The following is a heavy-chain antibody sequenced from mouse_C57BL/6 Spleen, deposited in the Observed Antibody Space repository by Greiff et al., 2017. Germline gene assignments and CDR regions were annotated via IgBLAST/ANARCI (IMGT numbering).Heavy chain of an antibody. CDR1: GFNIKDYY. CDR2: IDPEDGGT. J-gene: IGHJ3*01. V-gene: IGHV14-1*01. D-gene: IGHD1-1*01. CDR3: TSGSSSAWFAY. Sequence: EVKLVESGAELVRPGASVKLCCTASGFNIKDYYMHWVKQRPEQGLEWIGRIDPEDGGTEYAPKFQGKATLTADTSSNTAYLQLSSLTSEDTAVYYCTSGSSSAWFAYWGQGTLVTVSA.